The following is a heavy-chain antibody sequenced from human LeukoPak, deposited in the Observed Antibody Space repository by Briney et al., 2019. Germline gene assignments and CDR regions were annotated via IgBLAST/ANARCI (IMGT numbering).Heavy chain of an antibody. J-gene: IGHJ4*02. V-gene: IGHV3-48*04. CDR3: ARDGITIFGVVSYFDY. Sequence: GGSLRLSCAASGFTFSSRSMNWVRQAPGKGLEWVSYISDSSSTIFYADSVKGRFTISRDNAKNSLYLQMNSLRAEDTAVYYCARDGITIFGVVSYFDYWGQGTLVTVSS. D-gene: IGHD3-3*01. CDR1: GFTFSSRS. CDR2: ISDSSSTI.